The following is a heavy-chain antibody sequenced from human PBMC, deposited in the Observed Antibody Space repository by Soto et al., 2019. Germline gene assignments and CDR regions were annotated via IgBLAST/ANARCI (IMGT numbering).Heavy chain of an antibody. D-gene: IGHD3-22*01. CDR1: GYTFTSYY. CDR3: ARDGGYYYDSSGSHAFDI. J-gene: IGHJ3*02. Sequence: ASVKVSCKASGYTFTSYYMHWVRQAPGQGLEWMGIINPSGGSTSYAQKFQGRVTMTRDTSTSTVYMELSSLRSEDTAVYYCARDGGYYYDSSGSHAFDIWGQGTRGTVSS. V-gene: IGHV1-46*01. CDR2: INPSGGST.